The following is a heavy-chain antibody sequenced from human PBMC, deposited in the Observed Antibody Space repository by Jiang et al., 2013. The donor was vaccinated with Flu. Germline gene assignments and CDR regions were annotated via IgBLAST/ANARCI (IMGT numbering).Heavy chain of an antibody. J-gene: IGHJ4*02. Sequence: GSGLVKPSETLSLTCTVSGYSITSGYYWGWIRQPPGKGLEWIGSIYQSGTAYYNPFLKSRVTISVDTSKNDFSLKLHSLTAADTAVYYCARDSESTGYSDYWGQGTLVTVSS. D-gene: IGHD3-9*01. CDR1: GYSITSGYY. CDR2: IYQSGTA. CDR3: ARDSESTGYSDY. V-gene: IGHV4-38-2*02.